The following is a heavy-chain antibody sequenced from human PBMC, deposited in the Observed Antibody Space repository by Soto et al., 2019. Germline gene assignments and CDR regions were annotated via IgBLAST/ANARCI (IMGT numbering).Heavy chain of an antibody. D-gene: IGHD2-21*02. CDR1: GGSISSGGYY. J-gene: IGHJ4*02. CDR2: IYYSGST. Sequence: QVQLQESGPGLVKPSQTLSLTCTVSGGSISSGGYYWSWIRQHPGKGLEWIGYIYYSGSTYYNPSLKGRVTISVDTSKNQFSLKLSSVTAADTAVYYCARERTYCGGDCYFFFDYWGQGTLVTVSS. CDR3: ARERTYCGGDCYFFFDY. V-gene: IGHV4-31*03.